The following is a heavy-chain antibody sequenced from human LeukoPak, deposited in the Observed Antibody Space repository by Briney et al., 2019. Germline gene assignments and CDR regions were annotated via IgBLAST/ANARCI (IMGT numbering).Heavy chain of an antibody. D-gene: IGHD2-2*02. CDR2: IKQGGSEK. CDR1: GFTFSSYW. V-gene: IGHV3-7*01. Sequence: GGSLRLSCAASGFTFSSYWLSWVRKAPGKGLEGGANIKQGGSEKYYVDSVKGRFTISRDNAKNSLYLQMNSLRAEDTAVYYCARDRGYCSSTNCYRYFDYWGQGTLVTVSS. CDR3: ARDRGYCSSTNCYRYFDY. J-gene: IGHJ4*02.